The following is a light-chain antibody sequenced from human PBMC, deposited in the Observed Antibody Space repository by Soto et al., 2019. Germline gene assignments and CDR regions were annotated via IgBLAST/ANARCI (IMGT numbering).Light chain of an antibody. V-gene: IGKV3-15*01. CDR3: QQRSNWPEWT. J-gene: IGKJ1*01. CDR1: QSVSSN. CDR2: GAS. Sequence: VMTQSPATLSVSPGERATLSCRASQSVSSNLAWYQQKPGQAPRLLIYGASTRATGIPARFSGSGSGTEFTLTISSLQSEDFAVYYCQQRSNWPEWTFGQGTKVDIK.